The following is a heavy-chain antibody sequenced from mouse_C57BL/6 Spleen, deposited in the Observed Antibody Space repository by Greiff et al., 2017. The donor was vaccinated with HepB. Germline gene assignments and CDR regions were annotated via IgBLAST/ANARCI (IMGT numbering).Heavy chain of an antibody. J-gene: IGHJ1*03. CDR1: GFTFSSYA. CDR3: ARAEIYYYGSSYRYFDV. V-gene: IGHV5-4*01. CDR2: ISDGGSYT. Sequence: EVQGVESGGGLVKPGGSLKLSCAASGFTFSSYAMSWVRQTPEKRLEWVATISDGGSYTYYPDNVKGRFTISRDNAKNNLYLQMSHLKSEDTAMYYCARAEIYYYGSSYRYFDVWGTGTTVTVSS. D-gene: IGHD1-1*01.